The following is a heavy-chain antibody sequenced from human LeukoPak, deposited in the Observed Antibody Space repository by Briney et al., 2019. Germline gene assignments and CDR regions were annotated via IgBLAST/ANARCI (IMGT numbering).Heavy chain of an antibody. V-gene: IGHV4-59*01. J-gene: IGHJ4*02. D-gene: IGHD3-10*01. CDR2: IHYSGST. CDR3: ARIGYGSFDY. Sequence: ETLSLTCTVSGGSISTYYWSWLRQPPGKGLEWIGYIHYSGSTNYNPSLKSRITISVDTSKNQFSLKLTSVTAADTAVYYCARIGYGSFDYWGQGTLVTVSS. CDR1: GGSISTYY.